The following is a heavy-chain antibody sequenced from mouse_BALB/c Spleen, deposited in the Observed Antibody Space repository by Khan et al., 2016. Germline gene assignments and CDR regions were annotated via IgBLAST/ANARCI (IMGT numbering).Heavy chain of an antibody. CDR1: GYTFTNYG. Sequence: QIQLVQSGPELKKPGETVKISCKASGYTFTNYGMNWVKQAPGKGLKWMGWINTYLGEPTYADDFKGRFAFSLETSASTAYLQINNLKKDDTATYFCASGGDYGGFTYWGQGTLVTVSA. J-gene: IGHJ3*01. CDR2: INTYLGEP. V-gene: IGHV9-3-1*01. CDR3: ASGGDYGGFTY. D-gene: IGHD2-13*01.